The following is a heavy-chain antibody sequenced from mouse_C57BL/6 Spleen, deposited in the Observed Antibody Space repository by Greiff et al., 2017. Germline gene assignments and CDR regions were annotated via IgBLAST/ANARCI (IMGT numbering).Heavy chain of an antibody. CDR2: IYPGDGDT. D-gene: IGHD2-5*01. J-gene: IGHJ4*01. CDR3: SRSGSNYPYYAMDY. Sequence: VQLKQSGPELVKPGASVKISCKASGYAFSSSWMNWVKQRPGKGLEWIGRIYPGDGDTKYNGKFKGKATLTAEKSSSTAYMQLSSLTSEDSAVYVCSRSGSNYPYYAMDYWGQGTSVTVSS. CDR1: GYAFSSSW. V-gene: IGHV1-82*01.